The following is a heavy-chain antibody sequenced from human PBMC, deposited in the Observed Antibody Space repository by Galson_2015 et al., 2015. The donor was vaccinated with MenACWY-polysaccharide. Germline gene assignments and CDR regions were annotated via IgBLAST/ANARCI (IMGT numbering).Heavy chain of an antibody. D-gene: IGHD6-19*01. CDR3: ARDSENLDY. V-gene: IGHV1-3*01. CDR1: GYIFTNYA. CDR2: ISAGNGRT. J-gene: IGHJ4*02. Sequence: SVKVSCKASGYIFTNYAMHWVRQAPGQSFEWMGWISAGNGRTEYSQKFQGRVTITRDTSASTAYMEVSSLRSEDPAVYYCARDSENLDYWGQGTLVTVSS.